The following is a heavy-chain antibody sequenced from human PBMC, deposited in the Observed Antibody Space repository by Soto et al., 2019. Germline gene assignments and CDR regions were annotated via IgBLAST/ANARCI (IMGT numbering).Heavy chain of an antibody. J-gene: IGHJ5*02. V-gene: IGHV4-30-2*01. CDR2: IYQSGVT. CDR3: AGMPYTSGLMFDP. Sequence: SETLSLTCNMSGDSYSISTYSWSWIRQPPGKALQWIGFIYQSGVTSYNPSLASRVSISLDRSNNQCSLKLKSVTAADTAVYFCAGMPYTSGLMFDPWGPGTLVTVSS. D-gene: IGHD6-19*01. CDR1: GDSYSISTYS.